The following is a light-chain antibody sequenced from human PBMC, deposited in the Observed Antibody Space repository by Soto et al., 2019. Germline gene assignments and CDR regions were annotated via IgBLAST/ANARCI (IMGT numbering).Light chain of an antibody. CDR2: NAS. Sequence: EIVLTQSPGTLSLSPGQRATLSCRASETLSSGSLAWYQQKPGQAPRLLISNASRRATGTPDRFSGSGSGTDFTLTISRLEPEDFEVYFCQQYGRSPFTLGPGTKVDIK. V-gene: IGKV3-20*01. CDR1: ETLSSGS. J-gene: IGKJ3*01. CDR3: QQYGRSPFT.